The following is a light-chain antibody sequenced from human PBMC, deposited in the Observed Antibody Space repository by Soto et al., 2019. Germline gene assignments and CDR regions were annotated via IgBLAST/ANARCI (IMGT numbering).Light chain of an antibody. CDR1: SSDVGGYNY. Sequence: QSVLTQPASVSGSPGQSITISCTGTSSDVGGYNYVPWYQQHPGKAPKLMIYEVSNRPSGVSNRFSGSKSGNTASLTISGLQAEDEADYYCSSYTSSSTLSVVFGGGTQLTVL. CDR2: EVS. J-gene: IGLJ2*01. CDR3: SSYTSSSTLSVV. V-gene: IGLV2-14*01.